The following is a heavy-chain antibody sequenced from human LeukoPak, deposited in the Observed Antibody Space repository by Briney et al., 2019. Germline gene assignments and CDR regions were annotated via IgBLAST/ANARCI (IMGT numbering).Heavy chain of an antibody. Sequence: PGGSLRLSCAASGFTFDDYGMSWVRQAPGKGLEWVSGINRNGSSAGYADSVKGRFTISRDNVKNSLFLQMNSLRAEDTALYYCARDRGGSYMYLQHWGQGTLVTVSS. J-gene: IGHJ1*01. CDR1: GFTFDDYG. CDR3: ARDRGGSYMYLQH. CDR2: INRNGSSA. V-gene: IGHV3-20*04. D-gene: IGHD1-26*01.